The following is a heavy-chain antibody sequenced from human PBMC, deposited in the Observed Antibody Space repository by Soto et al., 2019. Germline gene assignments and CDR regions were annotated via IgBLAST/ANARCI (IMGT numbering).Heavy chain of an antibody. CDR1: SGSISSSKW. V-gene: IGHV4-4*02. Sequence: QVQLQESGPGLVKPSGTLSLTCVVSSGSISSSKWWSWVRQPPGKGLEWIGEIHESGSTNYNPSLKSRVIISVDKAKHQCSLNLDSVTAADTAVYYCVREGRDSYKLGHWGQGTLVTVSS. CDR2: IHESGST. D-gene: IGHD1-1*01. J-gene: IGHJ4*02. CDR3: VREGRDSYKLGH.